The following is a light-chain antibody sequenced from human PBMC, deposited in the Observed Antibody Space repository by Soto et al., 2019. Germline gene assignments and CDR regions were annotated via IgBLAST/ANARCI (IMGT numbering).Light chain of an antibody. CDR3: QQRSSWPLT. Sequence: EVVLTQSPATLSLSPGERATLSCRASQSVRGLLAWYQQKLGQAPRLLIYDASNRATGIPARFSGSGSATDFTLTISGLEPEDFAVYYCQQRSSWPLTFGGGTKVEIK. CDR2: DAS. CDR1: QSVRGL. J-gene: IGKJ4*01. V-gene: IGKV3-11*01.